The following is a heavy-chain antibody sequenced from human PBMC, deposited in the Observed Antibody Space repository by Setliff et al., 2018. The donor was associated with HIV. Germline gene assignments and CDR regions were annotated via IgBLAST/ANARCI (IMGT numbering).Heavy chain of an antibody. CDR1: GFTSSTYW. J-gene: IGHJ4*02. D-gene: IGHD7-27*01. V-gene: IGHV3-7*01. Sequence: PGGSLRLSCAASGFTSSTYWMSWVRQAPGKGLEWVANTNEDGSQKYYVDSVKGRFTISRDNAKNSLYLQMNSLRSEDTAVYYCAREGPQTGDHSLALFWGQGTVVTVSS. CDR3: AREGPQTGDHSLALF. CDR2: TNEDGSQK.